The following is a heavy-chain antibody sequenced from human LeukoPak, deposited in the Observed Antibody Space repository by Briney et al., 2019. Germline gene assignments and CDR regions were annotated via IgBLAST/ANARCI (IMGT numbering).Heavy chain of an antibody. D-gene: IGHD3-16*01. CDR1: GFSFSTYG. CDR3: AGDTPPGGDYYFDY. J-gene: IGHJ4*02. V-gene: IGHV3-33*01. Sequence: GGSLRVSCAASGFSFSTYGMHCGPQGPGRGVGWVALIWSAGTNTYYAVSVRGRFTIYRDNSKDTLYLQMNSLRAEDTAVYYCAGDTPPGGDYYFDYCGQGTLIIVSS. CDR2: IWSAGTNT.